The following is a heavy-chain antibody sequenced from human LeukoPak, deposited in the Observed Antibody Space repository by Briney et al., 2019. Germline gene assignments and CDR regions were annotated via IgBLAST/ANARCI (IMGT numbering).Heavy chain of an antibody. D-gene: IGHD6-13*01. V-gene: IGHV3-7*04. CDR2: IKQDGSEK. CDR3: ARVRYTSSWYYFDS. CDR1: GFTFSSYW. Sequence: GGSLRLSCAASGFTFSSYWMSWVRQAPGKGLEWVANIKQDGSEKYYVDSVKGRFTISRDSAKNSLYLQMNSLRAEDTAVYYCARVRYTSSWYYFDSWGQGTLVTVSS. J-gene: IGHJ4*02.